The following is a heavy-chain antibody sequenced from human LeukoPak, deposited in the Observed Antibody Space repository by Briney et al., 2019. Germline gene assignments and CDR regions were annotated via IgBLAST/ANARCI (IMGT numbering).Heavy chain of an antibody. Sequence: PGGSLRLSCAASGFTFSSYWMSWVRQATGKGLEWVANIKQDGSEKYYVDSVKGRFTISRDNAKNSLYLQMNSLRAEDTAVYYCASFDDSSGYYYTDNWFDPWGQGTLVTVSS. CDR1: GFTFSSYW. D-gene: IGHD3-22*01. V-gene: IGHV3-7*01. J-gene: IGHJ5*02. CDR2: IKQDGSEK. CDR3: ASFDDSSGYYYTDNWFDP.